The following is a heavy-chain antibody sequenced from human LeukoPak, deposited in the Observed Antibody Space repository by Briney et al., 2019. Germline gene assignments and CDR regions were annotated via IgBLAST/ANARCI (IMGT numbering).Heavy chain of an antibody. CDR3: AKDRGGYSGYGLFDY. D-gene: IGHD5-12*01. Sequence: PSETLSLTCAVSGGSISSSNWWSWVRQPPGKGLEWIGEIYHSGSTNYNPSLKSRVTISVDKSKNQFSLKLSSVTAADTAVYYCAKDRGGYSGYGLFDYWGQGTLVTVSS. J-gene: IGHJ4*02. V-gene: IGHV4-4*02. CDR1: GGSISSSNW. CDR2: IYHSGST.